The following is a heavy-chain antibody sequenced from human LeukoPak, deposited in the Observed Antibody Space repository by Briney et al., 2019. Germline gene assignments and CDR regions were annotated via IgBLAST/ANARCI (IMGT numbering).Heavy chain of an antibody. CDR3: AKGGQQLDY. D-gene: IGHD6-13*01. CDR2: ISGSAGST. CDR1: GFTFSTYA. J-gene: IGHJ4*02. Sequence: GGSLRLSCAASGFTFSTYAMTWVRQAPGKGLEWVSGISGSAGSTYYADSVKGRFTISRDNSKNTLYLQMNSLRAEDTAVYYCAKGGQQLDYWGQGTLVTVSS. V-gene: IGHV3-23*01.